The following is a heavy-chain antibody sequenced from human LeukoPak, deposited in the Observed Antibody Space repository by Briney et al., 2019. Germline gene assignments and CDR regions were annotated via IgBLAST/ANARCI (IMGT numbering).Heavy chain of an antibody. J-gene: IGHJ3*02. CDR3: AKSNGYGLIDI. D-gene: IGHD3-22*01. Sequence: SETLSLTCTVSGYSISSGYYWGWIRQPPGKGLEWIGSIYHSGSTYYNPSLKSRVTISLDTSRNQFSLKLNSVTAADTAVYYCAKSNGYGLIDIWGQGTMVTVSS. CDR1: GYSISSGYY. CDR2: IYHSGST. V-gene: IGHV4-38-2*02.